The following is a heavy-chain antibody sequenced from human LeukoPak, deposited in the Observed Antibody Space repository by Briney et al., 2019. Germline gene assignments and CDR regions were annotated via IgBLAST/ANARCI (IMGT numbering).Heavy chain of an antibody. Sequence: GGSLRLSCAASGFTFSRYDMHWVRQATGKGLEWVSGIASAGDTFYVASVKGRFTISRENAKNSLYLQMNSLRAGDTAVYYCVSGGETGFDYWGQGTLVTVSS. V-gene: IGHV3-13*01. CDR2: IASAGDT. D-gene: IGHD3-16*01. CDR3: VSGGETGFDY. J-gene: IGHJ4*02. CDR1: GFTFSRYD.